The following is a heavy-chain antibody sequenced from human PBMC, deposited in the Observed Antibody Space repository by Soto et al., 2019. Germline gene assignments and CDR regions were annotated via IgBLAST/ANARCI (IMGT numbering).Heavy chain of an antibody. CDR2: IDYVGST. Sequence: PSESLSLTCNMSGDTINSRYWSWIRQPPGKGLEWIGYIDYVGSTNYAPSLQSRVTMSVDTSKNQVSLKLRYVTAADRAVYYCVRQRGNYFDFWGQGTLVTVSS. V-gene: IGHV4-59*11. CDR1: GDTINSRY. D-gene: IGHD3-10*01. J-gene: IGHJ4*02. CDR3: VRQRGNYFDF.